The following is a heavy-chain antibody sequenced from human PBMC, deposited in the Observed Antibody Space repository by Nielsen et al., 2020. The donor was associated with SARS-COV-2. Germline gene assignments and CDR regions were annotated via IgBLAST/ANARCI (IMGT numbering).Heavy chain of an antibody. CDR1: GFTFNIYA. D-gene: IGHD3-10*01. CDR2: LSSSGGST. V-gene: IGHV3-23*01. Sequence: GGSLRLSCAASGFTFNIYAMAWVRRAPGRGLQWVTGLSSSGGSTYYTDSVKGRFTISRDNSKNTLYLGMHSLRVEDTAVYYCAKDGVVRGDALDLWGQGTMVTVSS. CDR3: AKDGVVRGDALDL. J-gene: IGHJ3*01.